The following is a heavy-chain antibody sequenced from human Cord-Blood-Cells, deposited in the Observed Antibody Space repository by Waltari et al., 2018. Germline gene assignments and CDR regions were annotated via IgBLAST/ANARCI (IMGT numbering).Heavy chain of an antibody. CDR2: INHSGST. Sequence: QVQLQQWGAGLLKPSETLSLTCAVYGGSFSGDYWSLIRQPPGKGLEWMGEINHSGSTICTPSRKSRVTISVDSSKNQFSLKLSSGTAADTAVYYCARGDGLRDYWGQGTLVTVSS. J-gene: IGHJ4*02. CDR1: GGSFSGDY. CDR3: ARGDGLRDY. D-gene: IGHD4-17*01. V-gene: IGHV4-34*01.